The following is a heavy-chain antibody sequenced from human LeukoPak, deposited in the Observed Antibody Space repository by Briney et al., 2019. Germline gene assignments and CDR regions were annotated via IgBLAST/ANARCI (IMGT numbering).Heavy chain of an antibody. J-gene: IGHJ6*02. Sequence: GGSLRLSCAASGFTVSSNYMSWVRQAPGKGLEWVSVIYSGGSTYYADSVKGRFTISRDNSKNTLYLQMNSLRAEDTAVYYCAKDAMRGGPASTYYYYGMDVWGQGTTVTVSS. CDR1: GFTVSSNY. CDR3: AKDAMRGGPASTYYYYGMDV. CDR2: IYSGGST. D-gene: IGHD2-2*01. V-gene: IGHV3-53*05.